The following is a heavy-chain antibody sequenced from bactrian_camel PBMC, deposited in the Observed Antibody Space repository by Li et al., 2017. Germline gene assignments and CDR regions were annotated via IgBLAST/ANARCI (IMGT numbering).Heavy chain of an antibody. CDR1: GDAASNYL. Sequence: VQLVESGGGSVQPGGSLTLSCAASGDAASNYLMGWVRQAPGNEREGVAAIDTDGRTAFAASVKGRFTISKDNIKNTLYLEMASLKPEETAMYYCAAGGPRVGFRWTDRNQYNYWGLGTQVTVS. J-gene: IGHJ4*01. V-gene: IGHV3S53*01. D-gene: IGHD5*01. CDR3: AAGGPRVGFRWTDRNQYNY. CDR2: IDTDGRT.